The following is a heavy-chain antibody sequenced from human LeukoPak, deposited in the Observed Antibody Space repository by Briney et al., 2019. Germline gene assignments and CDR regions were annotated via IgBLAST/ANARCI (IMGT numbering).Heavy chain of an antibody. CDR2: IYYSGST. Sequence: PSETLSLTCTVSGGSISSSSYYWGWIRQPPGKGLEWTGSIYYSGSTYYNPSLKSRVTISVDTSKNQFSLKLSSVTAADTAVYYCARRWLQLIDYWGQGTLVTVSS. CDR1: GGSISSSSYY. V-gene: IGHV4-39*01. J-gene: IGHJ4*02. D-gene: IGHD5-24*01. CDR3: ARRWLQLIDY.